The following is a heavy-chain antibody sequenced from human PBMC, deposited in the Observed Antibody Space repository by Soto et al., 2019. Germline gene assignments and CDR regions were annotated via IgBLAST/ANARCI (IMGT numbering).Heavy chain of an antibody. CDR2: IYYSGST. V-gene: IGHV4-59*01. J-gene: IGHJ4*02. Sequence: ASETLSLTCTVSGGSISSYYWSWIRQPPGKGLEWIGYIYYSGSTNYNPSLKSRVTISVDTSKNQFSLKLSSVTAADTAVYYCARVDVVPAAYYFDYWGQGTLVTVSS. CDR3: ARVDVVPAAYYFDY. D-gene: IGHD2-2*01. CDR1: GGSISSYY.